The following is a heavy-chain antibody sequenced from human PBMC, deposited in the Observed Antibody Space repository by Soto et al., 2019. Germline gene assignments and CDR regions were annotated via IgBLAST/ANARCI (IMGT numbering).Heavy chain of an antibody. J-gene: IGHJ4*02. CDR1: GFTFSSYG. V-gene: IGHV3-30*18. CDR2: ISYDGSNK. D-gene: IGHD4-17*01. Sequence: GSLRLSCAASGFTFSSYGMHWVRQAPGKGLEWVAVISYDGSNKYYADSVKGRFTISRDNSKNTLYLQMNSLRAEDTAVYYCAKGHGDYEGVDYWGQGTLVTVSS. CDR3: AKGHGDYEGVDY.